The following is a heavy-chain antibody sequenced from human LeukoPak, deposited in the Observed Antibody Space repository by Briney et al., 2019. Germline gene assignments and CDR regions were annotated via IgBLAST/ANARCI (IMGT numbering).Heavy chain of an antibody. CDR3: ARTSSSSSNYFDY. D-gene: IGHD6-6*01. Sequence: PSETLSLTCAVYGGSFSGYFWSWIRQPPGKGLEWIGEINHSGSTNYNPSLKSRVPISVDTSKNQFSLKLSSVTAADTAVYYCARTSSSSSNYFDYWGQGTLVTVSS. CDR2: INHSGST. V-gene: IGHV4-34*01. J-gene: IGHJ4*02. CDR1: GGSFSGYF.